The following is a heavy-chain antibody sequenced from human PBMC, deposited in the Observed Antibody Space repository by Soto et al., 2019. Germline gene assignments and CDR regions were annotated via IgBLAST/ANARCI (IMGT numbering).Heavy chain of an antibody. CDR2: IGTAGDT. Sequence: GGSLRLSCAASGFTFSSYDMHWVRQATGKGLEWVSAIGTAGDTYYPGSVKGRFTISRENAKNSLYLQMNSLRAEDTAVYYCARASGSSGYTILAFDIWGQGTMVTVSS. CDR1: GFTFSSYD. CDR3: ARASGSSGYTILAFDI. V-gene: IGHV3-13*01. J-gene: IGHJ3*02. D-gene: IGHD3-22*01.